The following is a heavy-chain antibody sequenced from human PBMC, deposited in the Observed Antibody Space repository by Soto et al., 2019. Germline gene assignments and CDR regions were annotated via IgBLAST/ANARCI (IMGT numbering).Heavy chain of an antibody. D-gene: IGHD3-22*01. J-gene: IGHJ4*02. CDR3: ARDRGDTSSYYYDY. CDR2: ISSGSSFT. CDR1: GFTFSSST. Sequence: GGSLRLSCAASGFTFSSSTMSWVRQAPGKGLEWVASISSGSSFTYYPDSVKGRFAISRDNAKNSLYLQVNSLRAEDTAVYYCARDRGDTSSYYYDYWGQGTLVTVSS. V-gene: IGHV3-21*01.